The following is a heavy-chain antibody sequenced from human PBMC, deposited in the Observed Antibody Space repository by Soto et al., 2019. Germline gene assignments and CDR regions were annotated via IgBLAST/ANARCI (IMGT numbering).Heavy chain of an antibody. D-gene: IGHD3-22*01. Sequence: EVQLVESGGGLVKPGGSLRLSCAASGFTFSSYSMNWVRQAPGKGLEWVSSISSSSSYIYYADSVKGRFTISRDNAKNSLYLQMNSLRAEDTAVYYCARRTSYESSGYYCYWGQGTLVTVSS. CDR3: ARRTSYESSGYYCY. J-gene: IGHJ4*02. CDR2: ISSSSSYI. CDR1: GFTFSSYS. V-gene: IGHV3-21*01.